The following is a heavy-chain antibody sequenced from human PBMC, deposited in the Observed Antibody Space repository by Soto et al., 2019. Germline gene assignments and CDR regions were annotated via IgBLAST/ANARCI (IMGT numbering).Heavy chain of an antibody. CDR2: ISGSGDST. V-gene: IGHV3-23*01. J-gene: IGHJ3*01. CDR1: GSTFSSYA. Sequence: EVQLWESGGGSVQPGGSLRLSCAASGSTFSSYAMSWVRQAPGKGLEWVSVISGSGDSTYYADSVKGRFTISRDNSKNPLYEQMNSLRAEDTAVYYCARELGYCSGGSCYMDGAFDFWGQGTMVTVSS. D-gene: IGHD2-15*01. CDR3: ARELGYCSGGSCYMDGAFDF.